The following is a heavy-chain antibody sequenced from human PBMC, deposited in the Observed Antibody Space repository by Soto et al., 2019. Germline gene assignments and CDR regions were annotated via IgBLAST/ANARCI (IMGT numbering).Heavy chain of an antibody. Sequence: GSVKVSCKASGYTFTSYAMHWGRQAPGQRLEGMGWINAGNGNTKYSQKFQGRVTITRDTSASTAYMELSSLRSEDTAVYYCARDDGRGYDIAYYYYYGLDVWGQGTTVTVSS. J-gene: IGHJ6*02. CDR3: ARDDGRGYDIAYYYYYGLDV. V-gene: IGHV1-3*01. CDR2: INAGNGNT. CDR1: GYTFTSYA. D-gene: IGHD3-9*01.